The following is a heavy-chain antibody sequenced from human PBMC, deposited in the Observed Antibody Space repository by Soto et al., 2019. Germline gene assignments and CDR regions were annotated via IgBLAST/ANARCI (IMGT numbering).Heavy chain of an antibody. Sequence: PGGSLRLSCAASGFTFSSYSMNWVRQAPGKGLEWVSYISSSSSTIYYADSVKGRFTISRDNAKNSLYLQMNSLRAEDTAVYYCARDSSRYCSSTSCYSRFDYWGQGTLVTVSS. D-gene: IGHD2-2*01. CDR2: ISSSSSTI. CDR3: ARDSSRYCSSTSCYSRFDY. J-gene: IGHJ4*02. V-gene: IGHV3-48*01. CDR1: GFTFSSYS.